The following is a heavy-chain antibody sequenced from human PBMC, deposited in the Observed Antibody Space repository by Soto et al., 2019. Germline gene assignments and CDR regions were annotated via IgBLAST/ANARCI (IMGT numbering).Heavy chain of an antibody. CDR2: ISYDGSNK. CDR3: ARKGPTGRAFDI. V-gene: IGHV3-30-3*01. CDR1: GFTFSSYA. Sequence: GGSVRLSCAASGFTFSSYAMHWVRQAPGKGLEWVAVISYDGSNKYYADSVKGRFTISRDNSKNTLYLQMNSLRAEDTAVYYCARKGPTGRAFDIWGQGTMVTVSS. J-gene: IGHJ3*02.